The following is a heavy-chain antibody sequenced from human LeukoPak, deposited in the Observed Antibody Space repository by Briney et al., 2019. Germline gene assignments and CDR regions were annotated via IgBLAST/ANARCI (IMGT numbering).Heavy chain of an antibody. J-gene: IGHJ6*03. Sequence: SETLSLTCAVYGGSFSGYYWSWIRQPPGKGLEWIGEINHSGSTNYNPSLKSRVTISVDTSKNQFSLKLSSVTAADTAVYYCAGVVVAATNYYYYHMDVWGKGTTVTVSS. CDR3: AGVVVAATNYYYYHMDV. D-gene: IGHD2-15*01. CDR1: GGSFSGYY. CDR2: INHSGST. V-gene: IGHV4-34*01.